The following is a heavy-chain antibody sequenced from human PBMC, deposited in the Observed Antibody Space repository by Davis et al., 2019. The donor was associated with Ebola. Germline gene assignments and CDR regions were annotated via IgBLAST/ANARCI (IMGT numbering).Heavy chain of an antibody. J-gene: IGHJ4*02. V-gene: IGHV3-74*01. D-gene: IGHD4-11*01. Sequence: PGGSLRLSCAASGFDFGAYWMHWVRQGPGERPVWVARIKGDGSATNYADSINGRFTVSRDNAKNTLYLHMNSLRVEDTAVYFCARPYDITVTTSGYWGQGTLVTVSS. CDR3: ARPYDITVTTSGY. CDR1: GFDFGAYW. CDR2: IKGDGSAT.